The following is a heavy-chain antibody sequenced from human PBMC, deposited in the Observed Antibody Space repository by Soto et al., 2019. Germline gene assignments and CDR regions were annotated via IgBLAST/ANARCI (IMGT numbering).Heavy chain of an antibody. CDR2: INTNTGNP. D-gene: IGHD4-4*01. CDR1: GYTLTSYA. V-gene: IGHV7-4-1*01. CDR3: ARWGKGGKLNSTVTNYYYYYGMDV. Sequence: VSVKGSCKTSGYTLTSYAMNWVRQATGQGLEWMGWINTNTGNPTYAQGFTGRFVFSLDTSVSTAYLQICSLKAEDTAVYYCARWGKGGKLNSTVTNYYYYYGMDVWGQGTTVTVSS. J-gene: IGHJ6*02.